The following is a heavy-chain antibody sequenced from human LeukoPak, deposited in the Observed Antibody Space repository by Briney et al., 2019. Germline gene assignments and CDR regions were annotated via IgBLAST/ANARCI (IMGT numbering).Heavy chain of an antibody. V-gene: IGHV3-53*01. CDR2: LYSGGAT. J-gene: IGHJ4*02. CDR3: ARGTTVKDFDY. Sequence: GGSLRLSCAASGFTVSTYYMSWVRQTPGKGLQWVSVLYSGGATWYADFVEGRFTVSRDNSKNTLYLQMNSLRVEDTAVYYCARGTTVKDFDYWGQGTLVTVSS. CDR1: GFTVSTYY. D-gene: IGHD4-17*01.